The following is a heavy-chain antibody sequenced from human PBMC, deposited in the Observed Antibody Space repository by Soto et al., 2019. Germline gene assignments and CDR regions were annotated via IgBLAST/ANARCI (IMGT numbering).Heavy chain of an antibody. Sequence: SETLSLTCTVSGVSISSYYWSWIRQPPGKGLEWIGYIYYSGSTNYNPSLKSRVTISVDTSKNQFSLKLSSVTAADTAVYYCASSGFGFGELSWFAPWGQGTLVTVSS. V-gene: IGHV4-59*01. CDR1: GVSISSYY. CDR3: ASSGFGFGELSWFAP. J-gene: IGHJ5*02. D-gene: IGHD3-10*01. CDR2: IYYSGST.